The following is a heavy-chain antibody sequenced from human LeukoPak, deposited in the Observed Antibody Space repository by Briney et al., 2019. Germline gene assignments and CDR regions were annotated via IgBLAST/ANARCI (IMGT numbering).Heavy chain of an antibody. D-gene: IGHD6-13*01. J-gene: IGHJ4*02. CDR3: AGHHQAYSRTY. CDR2: ITSSSSYI. Sequence: GGSLRLSCAASGFTLSSYSMNWVRQAPGKGLEWVSSITSSSSYIYYADSAKGRFTISRDNAKDTLYLQMNSLRAEDTGVYYCAGHHQAYSRTYWGQGTLVTVSS. V-gene: IGHV3-21*01. CDR1: GFTLSSYS.